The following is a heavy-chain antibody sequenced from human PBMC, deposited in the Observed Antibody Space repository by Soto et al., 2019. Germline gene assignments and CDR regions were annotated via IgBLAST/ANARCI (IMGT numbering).Heavy chain of an antibody. Sequence: ASVKVSCKAFGYTFTDYYIHWVRQAPGQGLEWMGWINAGNGNTKYSQKFQGRVTITRDTSASTAYMELSSLRSEDTAVYYCARDGDAFDIWGQGTMVTVSS. CDR2: INAGNGNT. CDR1: GYTFTDYY. CDR3: ARDGDAFDI. J-gene: IGHJ3*02. V-gene: IGHV1-3*01.